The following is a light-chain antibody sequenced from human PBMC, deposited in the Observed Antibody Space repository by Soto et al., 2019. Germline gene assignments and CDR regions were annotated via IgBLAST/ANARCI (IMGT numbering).Light chain of an antibody. J-gene: IGKJ1*01. CDR2: GAS. CDR3: QQYDNWPRT. CDR1: QSVSSN. Sequence: ERVMTQSPSTPSVSPGERVTLSCRASQSVSSNLAWYQQKPGQAPRLLIYGASTRATGIPVRFSGSGSGTEFTLTISSLQSEDFAVYFCQQYDNWPRTFGQGTKVDIK. V-gene: IGKV3-15*01.